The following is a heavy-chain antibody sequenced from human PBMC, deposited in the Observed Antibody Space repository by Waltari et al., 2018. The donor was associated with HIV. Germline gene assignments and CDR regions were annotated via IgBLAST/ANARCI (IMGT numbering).Heavy chain of an antibody. Sequence: EVQLVETGGALVQPGGSLRVSCVASVFTFSTSWMTWVRRAPGKVVEWVANIKQDGNEKNYLGSVKGRFTISRDNANNSLYRQMNNLRDEDSATYYCARAYSGTYRIGDYWGQGTLVTVSS. CDR2: IKQDGNEK. J-gene: IGHJ4*02. D-gene: IGHD1-26*01. CDR3: ARAYSGTYRIGDY. CDR1: VFTFSTSW. V-gene: IGHV3-7*01.